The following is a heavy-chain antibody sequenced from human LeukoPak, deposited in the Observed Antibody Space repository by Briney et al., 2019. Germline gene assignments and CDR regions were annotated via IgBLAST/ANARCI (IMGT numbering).Heavy chain of an antibody. J-gene: IGHJ4*02. Sequence: ARGLLRLSCSASGFTFSSYAKHWVRQAPGKGLEYVSAISSNGGSAYYADSVKGRFTISRDNSKNTLYLQMSSLRAEDTAVYYCVKDVAVAGTIAGNYWGQGTLVTVSS. CDR2: ISSNGGSA. D-gene: IGHD6-19*01. V-gene: IGHV3-64D*06. CDR1: GFTFSSYA. CDR3: VKDVAVAGTIAGNY.